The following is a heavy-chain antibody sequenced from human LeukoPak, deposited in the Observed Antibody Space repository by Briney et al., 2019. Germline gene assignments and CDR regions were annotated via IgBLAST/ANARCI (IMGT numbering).Heavy chain of an antibody. CDR3: AKDGNWASVS. CDR2: IRHDGTDQ. CDR1: GFTFS. D-gene: IGHD7-27*01. J-gene: IGHJ5*02. V-gene: IGHV3-30*02. Sequence: GGSLRLSCAASGFTFSVHWVRQVPGKGLEWLTFIRHDGTDQHYADSVRGRFTISRDNSKNTVYLQMNSLRPEDTALYYCAKDGNWASVSWGQGTLVTVSS.